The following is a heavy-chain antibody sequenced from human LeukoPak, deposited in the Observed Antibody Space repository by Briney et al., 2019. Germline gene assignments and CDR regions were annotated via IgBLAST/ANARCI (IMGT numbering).Heavy chain of an antibody. J-gene: IGHJ4*02. D-gene: IGHD1-1*01. Sequence: GGSLRLSCAASGFTFSGSAMHWVRQASGKGLEWVGRIRSKTNSYATSYAASVKGRFALSRDDSKNTAYLQMNSLKTEDTAVYYCTRYNAGFDSWGQGTLVTVSS. CDR1: GFTFSGSA. CDR2: IRSKTNSYAT. V-gene: IGHV3-73*01. CDR3: TRYNAGFDS.